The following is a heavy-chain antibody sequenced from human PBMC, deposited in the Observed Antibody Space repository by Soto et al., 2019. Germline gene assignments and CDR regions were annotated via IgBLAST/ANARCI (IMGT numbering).Heavy chain of an antibody. V-gene: IGHV4-34*01. CDR2: VNHSGST. D-gene: IGHD6-19*01. CDR1: GGSFSGYY. J-gene: IGHJ4*02. CDR3: AGQSSGFAY. Sequence: QVQLQQWGAGLLKPSETLSLTCAVYGGSFSGYYWSWIRQPPGKGLEWIGEVNHSGSTNYNPSLKRRVTRSVDESRHQYSLKLSSVTAADTAVYYCAGQSSGFAYWGQGTLGTVSS.